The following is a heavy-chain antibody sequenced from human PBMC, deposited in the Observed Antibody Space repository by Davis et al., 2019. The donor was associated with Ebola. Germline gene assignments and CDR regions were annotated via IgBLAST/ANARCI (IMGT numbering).Heavy chain of an antibody. V-gene: IGHV3-48*03. Sequence: GESLKISCAASGFTFSSYEMSWVRQAPGKGLEWVSYISSSGSTIYYADSVKGRFTISRDNAKNSLYLQMNSLRAEDTAVYYCARDSRSGLLWFGESPFDPWGQGTLVTVSS. CDR2: ISSSGSTI. D-gene: IGHD3-10*01. J-gene: IGHJ5*02. CDR1: GFTFSSYE. CDR3: ARDSRSGLLWFGESPFDP.